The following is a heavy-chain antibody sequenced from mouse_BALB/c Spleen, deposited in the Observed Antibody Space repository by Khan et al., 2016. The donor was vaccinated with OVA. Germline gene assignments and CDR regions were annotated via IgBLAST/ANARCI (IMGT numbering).Heavy chain of an antibody. D-gene: IGHD2-1*01. J-gene: IGHJ4*01. CDR2: ISSGGSYT. Sequence: EVQLVESGGGLVKPGGSLKLSCAASGFTFSSYTLSWVHQTPERRLEWVATISSGGSYTYYPDSVTGRFTISRDNAKNTLYLQMTSLKSEDTAMYDCTRGEGYYGNPYAMDYWGQGTSVTVSS. CDR1: GFTFSSYT. V-gene: IGHV5-6-4*01. CDR3: TRGEGYYGNPYAMDY.